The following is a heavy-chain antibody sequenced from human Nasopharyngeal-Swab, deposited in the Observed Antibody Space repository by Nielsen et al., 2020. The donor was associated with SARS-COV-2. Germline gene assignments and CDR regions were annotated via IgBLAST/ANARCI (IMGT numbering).Heavy chain of an antibody. V-gene: IGHV3-21*01. Sequence: GESLKISCAASGFTFNNYNFNWVRQAPGKGLEWVSSLSSISSYIYYADPVKGRFTISRDNAKNSLYLQMNSLRAEDTAVYYCARDGLGYDFWSAYFMDVWGQGTTVTVSS. CDR2: LSSISSYI. J-gene: IGHJ6*02. CDR3: ARDGLGYDFWSAYFMDV. CDR1: GFTFNNYN. D-gene: IGHD3-3*01.